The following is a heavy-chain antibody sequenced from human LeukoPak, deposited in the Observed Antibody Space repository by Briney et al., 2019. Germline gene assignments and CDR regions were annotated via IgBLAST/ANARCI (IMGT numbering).Heavy chain of an antibody. Sequence: GGSLRLSCAASGFIFSQYSMNWVRQAPGKGLEWVSHIRSSSETFYADSVKGRFTTSRDNARNSLYLQMNNLRGEDTAIYYCARDAGNSGYGCDLWGQGTLVTVSS. V-gene: IGHV3-48*01. CDR1: GFIFSQYS. CDR3: ARDAGNSGYGCDL. D-gene: IGHD5-12*01. CDR2: IRSSSET. J-gene: IGHJ5*02.